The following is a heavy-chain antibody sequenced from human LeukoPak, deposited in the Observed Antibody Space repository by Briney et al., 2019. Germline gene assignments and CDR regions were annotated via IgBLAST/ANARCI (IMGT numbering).Heavy chain of an antibody. D-gene: IGHD1-26*01. V-gene: IGHV4-59*01. Sequence: PSETLSLTCTVSGASINYYYWTWIRQPPGKGLEWIAYIYYSGTTNYNPSFRSRVTISVDMSKNQFFLNLTSVTAADTAVYYCARGRLGATYWGQGTLVTVSS. CDR1: GASINYYY. CDR2: IYYSGTT. J-gene: IGHJ4*02. CDR3: ARGRLGATY.